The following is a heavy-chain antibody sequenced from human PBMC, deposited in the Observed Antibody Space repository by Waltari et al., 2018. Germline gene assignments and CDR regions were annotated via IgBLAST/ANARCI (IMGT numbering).Heavy chain of an antibody. Sequence: EVQLVESGGGLVQPGGSLRLSCAASGFTFSSYWMSWVRQAPGKGLEWVANIKQDGSEKYYVDSVKGRFTISRDNAKNSLYLQMNSLRAEDTAVYYCASEGFPLLRRTRIAGAFDIWGQGTMVTVSS. CDR2: IKQDGSEK. CDR1: GFTFSSYW. V-gene: IGHV3-7*01. D-gene: IGHD1-26*01. J-gene: IGHJ3*02. CDR3: ASEGFPLLRRTRIAGAFDI.